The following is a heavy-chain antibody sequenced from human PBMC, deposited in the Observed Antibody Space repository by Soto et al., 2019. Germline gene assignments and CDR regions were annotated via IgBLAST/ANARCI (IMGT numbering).Heavy chain of an antibody. Sequence: LXLTCTGSDTSISSYYWSWIRQPPGKGLEWIANIHYSGTTNYNPSLASRVTLSVDTSKNQFSLKMTSVTAADRAMYFCARYNSYAIDYWGRGTLVTVSS. CDR2: IHYSGTT. CDR1: DTSISSYY. D-gene: IGHD2-8*01. V-gene: IGHV4-59*01. CDR3: ARYNSYAIDY. J-gene: IGHJ4*02.